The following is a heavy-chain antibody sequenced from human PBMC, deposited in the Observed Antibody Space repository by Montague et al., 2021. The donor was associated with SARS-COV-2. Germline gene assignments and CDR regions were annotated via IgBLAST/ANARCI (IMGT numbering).Heavy chain of an antibody. J-gene: IGHJ6*03. CDR1: GYAFTNYW. V-gene: IGHV5-10-1*01. Sequence: QSGAEVKKPGESLRISCQGSGYAFTNYWITWVRQMPGTGLEWMGRIDPSDSYTDYSPSFQGHVTMSTARSISTAYLQWSSLKASDTAMYYCARCSNYDILTGTNYYYYYMDVWGKGTTVTVSS. CDR3: ARCSNYDILTGTNYYYYYMDV. CDR2: IDPSDSYT. D-gene: IGHD3-9*01.